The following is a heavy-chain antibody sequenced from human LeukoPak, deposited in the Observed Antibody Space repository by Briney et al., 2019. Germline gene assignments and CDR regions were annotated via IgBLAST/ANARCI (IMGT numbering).Heavy chain of an antibody. D-gene: IGHD3-10*01. CDR2: ISAYNGNT. CDR3: ARVHYYGSGSYGPYAFDI. J-gene: IGHJ3*02. Sequence: ASVKVSCKASGYTFTSYGISWVRQAPGQGLEWMGWISAYNGNTNYAQKLQGRVTMTTDTSTSTAYMELRSLRSDDTAVYYCARVHYYGSGSYGPYAFDIWGQGTMVTVSS. V-gene: IGHV1-18*01. CDR1: GYTFTSYG.